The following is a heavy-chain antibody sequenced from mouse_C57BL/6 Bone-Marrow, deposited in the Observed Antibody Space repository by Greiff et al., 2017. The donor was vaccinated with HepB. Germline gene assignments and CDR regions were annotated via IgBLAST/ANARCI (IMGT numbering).Heavy chain of an antibody. D-gene: IGHD1-1*01. CDR1: GYTFTSYW. CDR2: IDPSDSYT. CDR3: ARLVDAMDY. V-gene: IGHV1-69*01. Sequence: VQLQQPGAELVMPGASVKLSCKASGYTFTSYWMHWVKQRPGQGLEWIGEIDPSDSYTNYNQKFKGKSTLTVDKSSSTAYMQLSSLTSEDSAVYYCARLVDAMDYWGQGTSVTVSS. J-gene: IGHJ4*01.